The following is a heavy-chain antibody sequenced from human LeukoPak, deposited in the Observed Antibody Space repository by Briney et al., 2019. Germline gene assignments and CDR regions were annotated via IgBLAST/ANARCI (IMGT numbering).Heavy chain of an antibody. J-gene: IGHJ4*02. D-gene: IGHD6-6*01. CDR2: ISGSGGST. V-gene: IGHV3-23*01. CDR1: GFTFSSYA. CDR3: AKDRDSSLYFDY. Sequence: GGSLRLSCAAPGFTFSSYAMSWVRQAPGKGLEWVSAISGSGGSTYYADSVKGRFTISRDNSKNTLYLQMNSLRAEDTAVYYCAKDRDSSLYFDYWGQGTLVTVSS.